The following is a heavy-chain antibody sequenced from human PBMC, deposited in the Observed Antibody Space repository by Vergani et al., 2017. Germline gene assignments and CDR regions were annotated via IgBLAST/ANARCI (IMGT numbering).Heavy chain of an antibody. CDR3: ATDLFRENPAYYDILTDPITGSTRMDV. CDR2: IITFFGTT. J-gene: IGHJ6*02. D-gene: IGHD3-9*01. CDR1: GGPFKNSA. Sequence: QVQLVQSGAEVKKPGSSVKVSCKASGGPFKNSAFSWVRQVPGQGLEWMGRIITFFGTTDYAQKFQGRFTIIADEFTKTVDMQLSNLRSEDTAVYYCATDLFRENPAYYDILTDPITGSTRMDVWGQGTTVTVSS. V-gene: IGHV1-69*13.